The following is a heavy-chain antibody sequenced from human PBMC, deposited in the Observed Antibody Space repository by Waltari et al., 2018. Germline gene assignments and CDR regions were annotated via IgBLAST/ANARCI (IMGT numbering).Heavy chain of an antibody. J-gene: IGHJ6*02. CDR3: ARGYYDFWSGYYNYYYYGMDV. D-gene: IGHD3-3*01. V-gene: IGHV3-7*03. Sequence: EVQLVESGGGLVQPGGSLRLSCAASGFTFSSYWMSWVRQAPGKGLEWVDKIKQDGSEKYYGKCVKGLLTISRDNAKNSLYLQRNSLRAEDTAVYYCARGYYDFWSGYYNYYYYGMDVWGQGTTVTVSS. CDR2: IKQDGSEK. CDR1: GFTFSSYW.